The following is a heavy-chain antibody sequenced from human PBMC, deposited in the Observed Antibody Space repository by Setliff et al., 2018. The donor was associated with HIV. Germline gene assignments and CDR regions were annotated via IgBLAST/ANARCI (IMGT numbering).Heavy chain of an antibody. J-gene: IGHJ4*02. CDR3: ARLQYSSSWRPPDRFDY. Sequence: PSETLSLTCTVSGGSISSYYWSWVRQAPGKALESIASIYSGGSAIYHPSLKSRVTISVDTSKNQFSLKLSSVTAADTAVYYCARLQYSSSWRPPDRFDYWGQGTLVTVSS. V-gene: IGHV4-4*09. D-gene: IGHD6-13*01. CDR1: GGSISSYY. CDR2: IYSGGSA.